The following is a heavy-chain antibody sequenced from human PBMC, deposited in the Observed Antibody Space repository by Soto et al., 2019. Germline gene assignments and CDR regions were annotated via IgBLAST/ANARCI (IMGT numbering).Heavy chain of an antibody. V-gene: IGHV4-34*01. CDR1: GGSFSGYY. Sequence: SETLSLTCAVYGGSFSGYYWSWIRQPPGKGLEWIGEINHSGSTNYNPSLKSRVTISVDTSKNQFSLKLSSVTAADTAVYYCARGLPYSISWYRDNWFDPSGQGTLVTVSS. CDR2: INHSGST. CDR3: ARGLPYSISWYRDNWFDP. D-gene: IGHD6-13*01. J-gene: IGHJ5*02.